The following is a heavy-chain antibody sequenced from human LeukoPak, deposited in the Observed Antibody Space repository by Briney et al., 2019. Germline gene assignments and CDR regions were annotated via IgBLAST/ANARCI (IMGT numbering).Heavy chain of an antibody. CDR1: GYSFTSYW. CDR3: ARHNEGVTRYYYYCMDV. Sequence: GESLKISCKGSGYSFTSYWIGWVRQMPGKGLEWMGIIYPGDSDTRYSPSFQGQVTISADKSISTAYLQWSSLKASDTAMYYCARHNEGVTRYYYYCMDVWGKGTTVTVSS. J-gene: IGHJ6*03. V-gene: IGHV5-51*01. D-gene: IGHD2-8*01. CDR2: IYPGDSDT.